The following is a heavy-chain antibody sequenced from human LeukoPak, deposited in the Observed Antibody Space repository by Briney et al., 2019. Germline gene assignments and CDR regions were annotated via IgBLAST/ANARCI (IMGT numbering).Heavy chain of an antibody. Sequence: ASVKDSFKVSGDTVTGFSIYGVRQAPGHGLDGMGGFDPEDGARIFAQKFQGRVTMTEDTSTGTAYMDLSSLRSEDTAVYYCATGYTYDYSLYWGQGTLVIVSS. V-gene: IGHV1-24*01. D-gene: IGHD5-18*01. CDR1: GDTVTGFS. CDR3: ATGYTYDYSLY. CDR2: FDPEDGAR. J-gene: IGHJ4*02.